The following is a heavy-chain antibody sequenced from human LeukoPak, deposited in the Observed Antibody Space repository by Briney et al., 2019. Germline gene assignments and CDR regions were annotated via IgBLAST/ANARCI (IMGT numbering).Heavy chain of an antibody. V-gene: IGHV4-38-2*02. CDR1: GYSISSGYY. CDR2: IYHSGST. CDR3: ASLDSSGYYGY. J-gene: IGHJ4*02. D-gene: IGHD3-22*01. Sequence: PSETLSLTCTVSGYSISSGYYWGWIRQPPGKGLEWIGSIYHSGSTYYNPSLKSRVTISVDTSKNQFSLKLSSVTAADTAVYYCASLDSSGYYGYWGQGTLVTVSS.